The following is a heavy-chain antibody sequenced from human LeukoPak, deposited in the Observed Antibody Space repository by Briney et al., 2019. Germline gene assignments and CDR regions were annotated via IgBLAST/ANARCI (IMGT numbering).Heavy chain of an antibody. V-gene: IGHV1-18*01. J-gene: IGHJ4*02. D-gene: IGHD3-22*01. CDR3: ASVRETMIVVAELDY. Sequence: ASVKVSCKAFGYTFTSYGISWVRQAPGQGLEWMGWISAYNGNTNYAQKLQGRVTMTTDTSTSTAYMELRSLRSDDTAVYYCASVRETMIVVAELDYWGQGTLVTVSS. CDR1: GYTFTSYG. CDR2: ISAYNGNT.